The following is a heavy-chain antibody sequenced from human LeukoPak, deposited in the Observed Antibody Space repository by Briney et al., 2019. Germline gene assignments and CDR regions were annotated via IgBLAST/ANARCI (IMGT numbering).Heavy chain of an antibody. D-gene: IGHD3-3*01. CDR3: ARARFLEWLFPLDY. CDR1: GGTFSSYA. V-gene: IGHV1-69*13. J-gene: IGHJ4*02. CDR2: IIPIFGTA. Sequence: GASVKVSCKASGGTFSSYAISWVRQAPGQGLEWMGGIIPIFGTANYAQKFQGRVTITAGESTSTAYMELSSLRSEDTAVYYCARARFLEWLFPLDYWGQGTLVTVSS.